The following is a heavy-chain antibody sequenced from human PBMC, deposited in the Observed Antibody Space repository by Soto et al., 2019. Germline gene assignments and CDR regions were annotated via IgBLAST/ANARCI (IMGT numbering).Heavy chain of an antibody. D-gene: IGHD3-10*01. J-gene: IGHJ5*02. CDR2: ISGSGGST. V-gene: IGHV3-23*01. CDR1: GFTFSSYA. CDR3: AKDFRTMVRGVNP. Sequence: GXSLRLSCAASGFTFSSYAMSWFRQAPVNGLEWVSAISGSGGSTYYADSVKGRFTISRDNSKNTLYLQMNSLRAEDTAVYYCAKDFRTMVRGVNPQGQGTLVTVSS.